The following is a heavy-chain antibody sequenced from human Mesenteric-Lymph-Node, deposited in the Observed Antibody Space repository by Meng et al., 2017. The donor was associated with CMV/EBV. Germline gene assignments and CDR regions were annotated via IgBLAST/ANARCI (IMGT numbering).Heavy chain of an antibody. CDR3: ARLDRFCGGTTCLVFPS. CDR1: GASVSSPSYY. V-gene: IGHV4-61*01. J-gene: IGHJ5*02. CDR2: VYYRGTA. Sequence: SETLSLTCSVSGASVSSPSYYWSWIRQPPGAGLEWIAYVYYRGTANYNPSLKSRVTISADTSKNQFSLALTSVTAADTAVYYCARLDRFCGGTTCLVFPSWGPGTLVTVSS. D-gene: IGHD1-14*01.